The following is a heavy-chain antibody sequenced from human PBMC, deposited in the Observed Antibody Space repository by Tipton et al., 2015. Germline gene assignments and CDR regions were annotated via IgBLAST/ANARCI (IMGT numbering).Heavy chain of an antibody. Sequence: QSGAEVKKPGASVKVSCKASGYTFTSYDINWVRQATGQGLEWMGWMNPNSGNTGYAQKFQGRVTMTRNTSISTAYMELSSLRSEDTAVYYCAREWHSTSRAPGAFDIWGQGTMVTVSS. V-gene: IGHV1-8*01. CDR3: AREWHSTSRAPGAFDI. CDR2: MNPNSGNT. D-gene: IGHD2-2*01. J-gene: IGHJ3*02. CDR1: GYTFTSYD.